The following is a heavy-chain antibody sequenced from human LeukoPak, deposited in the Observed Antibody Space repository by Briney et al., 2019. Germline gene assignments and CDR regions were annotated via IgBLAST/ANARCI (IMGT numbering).Heavy chain of an antibody. D-gene: IGHD3-22*01. CDR3: ATTPLLTYYYDSSGYYY. J-gene: IGHJ4*02. Sequence: ASVKISCKVSGYTFTDYYMHWVQQAPGKGLEWMGLVDPEDGETIYAEKFQGRVTITADTSTDTAYMELSGLRSEDTAVYYCATTPLLTYYYDSSGYYYWGQGTLVTVSS. CDR1: GYTFTDYY. CDR2: VDPEDGET. V-gene: IGHV1-69-2*01.